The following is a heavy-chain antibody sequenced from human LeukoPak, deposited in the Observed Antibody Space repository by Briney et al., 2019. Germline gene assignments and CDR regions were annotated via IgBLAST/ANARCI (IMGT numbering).Heavy chain of an antibody. D-gene: IGHD1-26*01. CDR1: GFTFSSYS. Sequence: GGSLRLSCAASGFTFSSYSMNWVRQAPGKGLEWVSSISSSSSYIYYADSVKGGFTISRDNAKNSLYLQMNSLRAEDTAVYYCARDVVRRSYDYWGQGTLVTVSS. CDR3: ARDVVRRSYDY. CDR2: ISSSSSYI. V-gene: IGHV3-21*01. J-gene: IGHJ4*02.